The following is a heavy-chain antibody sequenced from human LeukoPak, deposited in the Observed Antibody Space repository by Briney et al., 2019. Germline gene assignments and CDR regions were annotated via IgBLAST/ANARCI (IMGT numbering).Heavy chain of an antibody. D-gene: IGHD3-3*01. V-gene: IGHV4-59*08. CDR2: NHHTGSN. CDR3: ARHGSDSDFWSGYYSW. J-gene: IGHJ4*02. Sequence: AETLSLTCTVSGGSISSYYWSWLRQPPGKRLEWSGYNHHTGSNDYNPSLKSRVTMAVDTSKNQFSLKLYSVTAADTAVYYCARHGSDSDFWSGYYSWWGQGTLVTVSS. CDR1: GGSISSYY.